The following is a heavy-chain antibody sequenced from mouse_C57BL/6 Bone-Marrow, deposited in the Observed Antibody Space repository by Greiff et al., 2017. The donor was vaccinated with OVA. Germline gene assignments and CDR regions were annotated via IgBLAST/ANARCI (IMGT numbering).Heavy chain of an antibody. D-gene: IGHD2-4*01. CDR3: ARRGLRPYAMDY. J-gene: IGHJ4*01. Sequence: QVTLKVCGPGILQSSQTLSLTCSFSGFSLSTSGMGVSWIRQPSGKGLEWLAHIYWDDDKRYNPSLKSRLTISKDTSRNQVFLKITSVDTADTATYYCARRGLRPYAMDYWGQGTSVTVSS. CDR1: GFSLSTSGMG. V-gene: IGHV8-12*01. CDR2: IYWDDDK.